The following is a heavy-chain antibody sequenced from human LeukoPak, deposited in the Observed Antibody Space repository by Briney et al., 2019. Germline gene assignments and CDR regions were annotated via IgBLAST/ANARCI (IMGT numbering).Heavy chain of an antibody. CDR2: INWNSGML. CDR1: GFTFDDYA. J-gene: IGHJ3*01. D-gene: IGHD3-9*01. Sequence: GRSLRLSCAASGFTFDDYAMHWVRQAPGKGLEWVAGINWNSGMLGYADSVKGRFTISRDNARNSLSLQINGLRAEDMALYYCVKDRTGYYAYSFDLWGQGTLVTVS. CDR3: VKDRTGYYAYSFDL. V-gene: IGHV3-9*03.